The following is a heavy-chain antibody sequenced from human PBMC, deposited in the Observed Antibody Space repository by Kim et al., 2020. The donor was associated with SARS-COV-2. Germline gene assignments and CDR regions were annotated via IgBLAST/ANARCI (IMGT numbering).Heavy chain of an antibody. Sequence: KSRFTISRDNAKNSLYPQMNSLRAEDTALYYCAKGIGWGSRYYYYGMDVWGQGTTVTVSS. D-gene: IGHD7-27*01. V-gene: IGHV3-9*01. CDR3: AKGIGWGSRYYYYGMDV. J-gene: IGHJ6*02.